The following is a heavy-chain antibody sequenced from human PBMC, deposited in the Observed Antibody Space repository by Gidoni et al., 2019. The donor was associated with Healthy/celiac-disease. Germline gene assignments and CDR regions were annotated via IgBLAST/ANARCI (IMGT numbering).Heavy chain of an antibody. J-gene: IGHJ5*02. CDR1: GGSISSGGYF. Sequence: QVQLQESRPGLVKPSQTLSLTRTFSGGSISSGGYFWSWTRQHPGKGLEWIGYIYYSGSTYYNPSLKSRVTISVDTSKNQFSLKLSAVTAADTAVYYCARVSLRYNWFDPWGQGTLVTVSS. CDR3: ARVSLRYNWFDP. D-gene: IGHD4-17*01. CDR2: IYYSGST. V-gene: IGHV4-31*03.